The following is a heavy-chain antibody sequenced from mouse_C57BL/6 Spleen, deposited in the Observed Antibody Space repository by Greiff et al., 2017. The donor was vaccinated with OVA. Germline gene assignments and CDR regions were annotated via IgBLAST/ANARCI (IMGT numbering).Heavy chain of an antibody. D-gene: IGHD1-1*01. CDR3: ARGSTTVLDY. V-gene: IGHV1-59*01. CDR2: IDPSDSYT. Sequence: QVQLQQPGAELVRPGTSVKLSCKASGYTFTSYWMHWVKQRPGQGLEWIGVIDPSDSYTNYNQKFKGKATLTVDTSSSTAYMQLSSLTSEDSAVYYCARGSTTVLDYWGQGTTLTVSS. CDR1: GYTFTSYW. J-gene: IGHJ2*01.